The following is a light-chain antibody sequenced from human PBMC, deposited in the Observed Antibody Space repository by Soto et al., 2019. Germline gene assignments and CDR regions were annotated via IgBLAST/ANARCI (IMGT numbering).Light chain of an antibody. CDR1: QSAGNF. J-gene: IGKJ5*01. CDR2: YIS. Sequence: EIVLTQSASTLSGSPGETASLSWGASQSAGNFLAWYQQKPGQAPRLLIYYISTRATGIPARFSGSGYGTEFNLTINSLQSEDSAVYYCQQHNQWPITFGQGTRLEIK. CDR3: QQHNQWPIT. V-gene: IGKV3D-15*01.